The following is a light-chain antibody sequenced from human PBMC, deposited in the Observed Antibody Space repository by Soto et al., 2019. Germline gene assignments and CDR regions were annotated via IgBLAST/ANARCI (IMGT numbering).Light chain of an antibody. CDR3: PHYHHWPPLT. CDR1: QSVSSK. J-gene: IGKJ3*01. CDR2: GAS. V-gene: IGKV3-15*01. Sequence: IVMTQSPATLCVSPGERATLSSRASQSVSSKLALYQQKPGPAPRLLVYGASTRATGIPARFSGRGSVTAFTLAISSLLSEDLAVYYCPHYHHWPPLTSGPGTKVHIK.